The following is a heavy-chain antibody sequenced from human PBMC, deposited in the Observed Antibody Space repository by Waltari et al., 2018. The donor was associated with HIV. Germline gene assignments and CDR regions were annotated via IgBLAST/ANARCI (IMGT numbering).Heavy chain of an antibody. V-gene: IGHV1-8*01. D-gene: IGHD3-22*01. Sequence: DVNWVRQAAGQGPEWLGWMNPNSGNTASPYIFEERVTMTRDVSTDTAYMEMSGLTPEDTAIYYCARNSSAKGNRYFYYGLDVWGQGTPVTV. CDR1: D. CDR2: MNPNSGNT. CDR3: ARNSSAKGNRYFYYGLDV. J-gene: IGHJ6*02.